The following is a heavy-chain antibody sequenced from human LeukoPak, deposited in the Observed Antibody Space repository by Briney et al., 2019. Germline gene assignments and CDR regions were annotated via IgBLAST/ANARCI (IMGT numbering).Heavy chain of an antibody. J-gene: IGHJ6*04. CDR2: INAGNGKT. D-gene: IGHD3-9*01. V-gene: IGHV1-3*01. CDR1: GYTFTSYA. CDR3: ARELGDILTGYTAPYYYYGMDV. Sequence: ASVKVSCKASGYTFTSYAMHWVRQAPGQRLEWMGWINAGNGKTKYSQKFQGRVTITRDTSASTAYMELSSLRSEDTAVYYCARELGDILTGYTAPYYYYGMDVWGKGTTVTVSS.